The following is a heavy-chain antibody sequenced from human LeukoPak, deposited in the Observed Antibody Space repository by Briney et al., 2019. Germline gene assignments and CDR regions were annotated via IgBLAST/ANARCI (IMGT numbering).Heavy chain of an antibody. V-gene: IGHV3-11*01. Sequence: GGSLRLSCAASGFTFSTYWMSWVRQAPGKGLEWVSYISGSGRTIYHADSVKGRFTISRDNAKNSLYLQMNSLRAEDTAVYCARDGTAAWGRFDPWGQGTLVTVSS. CDR1: GFTFSTYW. CDR3: ARDGTAAWGRFDP. D-gene: IGHD3-16*01. J-gene: IGHJ5*02. CDR2: ISGSGRTI.